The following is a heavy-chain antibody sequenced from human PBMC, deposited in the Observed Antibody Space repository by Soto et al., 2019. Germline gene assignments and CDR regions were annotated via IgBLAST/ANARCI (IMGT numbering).Heavy chain of an antibody. D-gene: IGHD1-7*01. V-gene: IGHV6-1*01. CDR2: TYYRSRWYN. Sequence: SPTLSLTCAISGDSVSSNSAAWNWIRLSPSRGLEWLARTYYRSRWYNDYAVSVRSRITVNPDTSKNQFSLQLTSVTPEDTAVYYCAGTTSHQWYYMDVWGKGTTVTAP. J-gene: IGHJ6*03. CDR3: AGTTSHQWYYMDV. CDR1: GDSVSSNSAA.